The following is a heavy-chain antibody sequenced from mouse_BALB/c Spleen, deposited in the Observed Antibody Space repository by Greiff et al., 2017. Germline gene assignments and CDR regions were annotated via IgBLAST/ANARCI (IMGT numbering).Heavy chain of an antibody. J-gene: IGHJ3*01. Sequence: QVQLKQSGPELVKPGASVKISCKASGYSFTSYYIHWVKQRPGQGLEWIGWIFPGSGNTKYNEKFKGKATLTADTSSSTAYMQLSSLTSEDSAVYFCARADYGYDRFAYWGQGTLVTVSA. D-gene: IGHD2-2*01. CDR1: GYSFTSYY. CDR3: ARADYGYDRFAY. CDR2: IFPGSGNT. V-gene: IGHV1-66*01.